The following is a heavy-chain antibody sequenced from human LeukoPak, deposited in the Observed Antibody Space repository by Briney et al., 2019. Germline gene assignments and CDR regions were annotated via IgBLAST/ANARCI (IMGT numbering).Heavy chain of an antibody. D-gene: IGHD4-17*01. CDR2: IRFDGSHQ. CDR1: GFTFNICG. Sequence: PGGSLRLSCAASGFTFNICGMHWVRQAPGKGLGWVAAIRFDGSHQYYADSVMGRFTISRDNSKDTLYLQMNRLRDEDTAVYYCVREAPGDNDQSNFDYWGQGTLVTVSS. CDR3: VREAPGDNDQSNFDY. V-gene: IGHV3-33*01. J-gene: IGHJ4*02.